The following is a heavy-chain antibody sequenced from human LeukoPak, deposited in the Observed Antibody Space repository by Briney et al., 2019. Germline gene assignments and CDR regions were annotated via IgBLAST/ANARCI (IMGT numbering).Heavy chain of an antibody. V-gene: IGHV3-23*01. CDR1: GFTFSSYA. D-gene: IGHD3-22*01. Sequence: PGGSLRLSCAASGFTFSSYAMSWVRQAPGEGLEWVSAISGSGGSTYYADSVKGRFTISRDNSKNTLYLQMNSLRAEDTAVYYCAKDGLPYYYDSSGYYLDYWGQGTLVTVSS. CDR3: AKDGLPYYYDSSGYYLDY. J-gene: IGHJ4*02. CDR2: ISGSGGST.